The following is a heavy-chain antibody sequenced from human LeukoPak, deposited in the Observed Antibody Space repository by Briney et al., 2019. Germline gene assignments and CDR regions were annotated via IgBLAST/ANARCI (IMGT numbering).Heavy chain of an antibody. Sequence: SVKVSCKASGYTFTSYAMHWVRQAPGQRLEWMGWINAGNGNTKYSQKFQGRVTITRDTSASTAYMELSSLRSEDTAVYYCARDRDSSGWYGGYAFDIWGQGTMVTVSS. V-gene: IGHV1-3*01. J-gene: IGHJ3*02. CDR1: GYTFTSYA. D-gene: IGHD6-19*01. CDR3: ARDRDSSGWYGGYAFDI. CDR2: INAGNGNT.